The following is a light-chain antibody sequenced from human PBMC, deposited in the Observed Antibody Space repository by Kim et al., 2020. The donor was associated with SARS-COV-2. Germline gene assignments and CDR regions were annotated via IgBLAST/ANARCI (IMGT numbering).Light chain of an antibody. CDR3: AVWDDSLKQGV. CDR2: SNN. Sequence: SVLTQPPSASGTPGQRVTISCSGSSSNIGSNNVVWYQQFPGAAPNVLIHSNNQRPSGIPDRFSGSRSGTSASLAISGLQSGDEADYYCAVWDDSLKQGVFGGGTQRTVL. J-gene: IGLJ3*02. V-gene: IGLV1-44*01. CDR1: SSNIGSNN.